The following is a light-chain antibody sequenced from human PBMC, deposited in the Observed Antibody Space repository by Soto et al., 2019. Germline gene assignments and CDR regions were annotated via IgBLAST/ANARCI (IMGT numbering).Light chain of an antibody. CDR2: EAS. Sequence: QSVLSQPPSVSGSPGQSVTISCTGTSTDFVSYNRVSWYQQPPGTAPKLIIYEASNRPSGVPDRFSWSKSGNTASLTISGLQAADEADYYCSLYTSENTYVFGTGTKVTV. CDR1: STDFVSYNR. CDR3: SLYTSENTYV. V-gene: IGLV2-18*01. J-gene: IGLJ1*01.